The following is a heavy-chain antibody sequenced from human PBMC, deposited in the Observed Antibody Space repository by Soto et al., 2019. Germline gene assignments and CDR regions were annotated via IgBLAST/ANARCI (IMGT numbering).Heavy chain of an antibody. J-gene: IGHJ4*02. CDR2: IYYSGST. D-gene: IGHD5-18*01. V-gene: IGHV4-59*01. Sequence: LSLTCTVSGGSISSYYWSWIRQPPGKGLEWIGYIYYSGSTNYNPSLKSRVTISVDTSKNQFSLKLSSVTAADTAVYYCARSGYSYGYSFDYWGQGTLVTVSS. CDR1: GGSISSYY. CDR3: ARSGYSYGYSFDY.